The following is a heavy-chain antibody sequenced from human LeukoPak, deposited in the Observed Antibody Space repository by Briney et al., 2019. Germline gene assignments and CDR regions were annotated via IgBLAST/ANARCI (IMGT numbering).Heavy chain of an antibody. Sequence: AGGSLRLSCAASGFTFGSYWMHWVRQAPGKGLVWVSRIDSDGSSTSYADSVKVRFTISRDNAKNTLYLQVNSLRAEDTAVYHCAREARYGMDVWGQGTTVTVSS. V-gene: IGHV3-74*01. CDR2: IDSDGSST. CDR3: AREARYGMDV. CDR1: GFTFGSYW. J-gene: IGHJ6*02.